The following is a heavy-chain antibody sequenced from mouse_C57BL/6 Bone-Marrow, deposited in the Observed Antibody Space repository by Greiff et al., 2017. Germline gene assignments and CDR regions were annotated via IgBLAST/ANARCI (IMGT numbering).Heavy chain of an antibody. CDR1: GYTFTDYN. J-gene: IGHJ3*01. CDR3: ARERWFTFAY. Sequence: VQLKESGPELVQPGASVKIPCKASGYTFTDYNMDWVKQSHGKSLEWIGDINPNNGGTIYNQKFKGKATLTVDKSSSTAYMELRSLTSEDTAVYYCARERWFTFAYWGQGTLVTVAA. V-gene: IGHV1-18*01. D-gene: IGHD2-3*01. CDR2: INPNNGGT.